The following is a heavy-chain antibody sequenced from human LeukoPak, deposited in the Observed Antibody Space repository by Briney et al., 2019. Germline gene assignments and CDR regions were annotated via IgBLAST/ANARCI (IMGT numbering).Heavy chain of an antibody. CDR2: IVPIFGTA. D-gene: IGHD6-13*01. CDR3: ARDRSSWFKWFDP. CDR1: GGTFSSYA. Sequence: SVKVSCKASGGTFSSYAISWVRQAPGQGLEWMGGIVPIFGTANYAQKFQGRVTITADKSTSTAYMELSSLRSEDTAVYYCARDRSSWFKWFDPWGQGTLVTVYS. V-gene: IGHV1-69*06. J-gene: IGHJ5*02.